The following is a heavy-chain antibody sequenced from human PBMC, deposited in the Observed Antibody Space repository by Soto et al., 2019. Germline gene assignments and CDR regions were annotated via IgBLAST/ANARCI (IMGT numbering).Heavy chain of an antibody. CDR1: GYTFNRHG. CDR3: ARVRIVGAREIDF. CDR2: ISGYNGDI. Sequence: QVHLVHSGGEVKKPGASVKVSCKASGYTFNRHGITWVRQAPGQGLEWMGWISGYNGDINYEQKCQGRVTLSSDTLTGTVYFELKSLRFDDTAVYYCARVRIVGAREIDFWGQGTLVTVSS. J-gene: IGHJ4*02. V-gene: IGHV1-18*04. D-gene: IGHD1-26*01.